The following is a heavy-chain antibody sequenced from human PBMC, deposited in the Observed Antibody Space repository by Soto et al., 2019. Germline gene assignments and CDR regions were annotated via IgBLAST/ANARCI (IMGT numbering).Heavy chain of an antibody. CDR2: TYYRSKWYN. CDR3: ARTRFSGYCGGDCYAFDI. CDR1: GDSVSSNSAA. D-gene: IGHD2-21*01. V-gene: IGHV6-1*01. J-gene: IGHJ3*02. Sequence: SQTLSLTCAISGDSVSSNSAAWNWIRQSPSRGLEWLGRTYYRSKWYNDYAVSVKSRITINPDTSKNQFSLQLNSVTPEDTAVYYCARTRFSGYCGGDCYAFDIWGQGTMVTVSS.